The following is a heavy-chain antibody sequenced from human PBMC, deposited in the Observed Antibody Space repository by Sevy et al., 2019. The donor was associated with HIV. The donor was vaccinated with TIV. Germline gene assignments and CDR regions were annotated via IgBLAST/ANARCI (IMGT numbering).Heavy chain of an antibody. Sequence: GASLKVSCKASGYTFTGYYMHWVRQAPGQGLEWMGRINPNSGGTNYAQKFQGRVTMTRDTSISTAYMELSRLRSDDTAVYYCARDAGGLASYVPKGWLDPWGQGTLVTVSS. J-gene: IGHJ5*02. D-gene: IGHD3-10*02. CDR1: GYTFTGYY. CDR2: INPNSGGT. CDR3: ARDAGGLASYVPKGWLDP. V-gene: IGHV1-2*06.